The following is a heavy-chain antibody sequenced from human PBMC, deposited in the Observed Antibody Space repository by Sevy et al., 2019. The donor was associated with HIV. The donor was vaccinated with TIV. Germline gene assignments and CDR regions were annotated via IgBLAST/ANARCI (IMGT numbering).Heavy chain of an antibody. J-gene: IGHJ6*02. CDR1: GGTFSSYA. CDR3: ARWGDCSGGSCYSGHYYYGMDV. V-gene: IGHV1-69*13. Sequence: ASVKVSCKASGGTFSSYAISWVRQAPGQGLEWMGGIIPIFGTANYAQKFQDRVTITADESTSTAYMELSSLRSEDTAVYYCARWGDCSGGSCYSGHYYYGMDVWGQGTTVTVSS. CDR2: IIPIFGTA. D-gene: IGHD2-15*01.